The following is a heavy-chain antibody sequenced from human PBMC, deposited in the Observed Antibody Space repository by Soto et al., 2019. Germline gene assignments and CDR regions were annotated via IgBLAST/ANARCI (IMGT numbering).Heavy chain of an antibody. J-gene: IGHJ6*02. V-gene: IGHV1-69*13. Sequence: SVKVSCKASGGTFSSYAISWVRQAPGQGLEWMGGIIPIFGTANYAQKFQGRVTITADESTSTAYMELSSLRSEDTAVYYCARGAFSFLTVYQKSHRDYYYSGMDVWGQGTTVTVPS. CDR3: ARGAFSFLTVYQKSHRDYYYSGMDV. CDR1: GGTFSSYA. D-gene: IGHD3-9*01. CDR2: IIPIFGTA.